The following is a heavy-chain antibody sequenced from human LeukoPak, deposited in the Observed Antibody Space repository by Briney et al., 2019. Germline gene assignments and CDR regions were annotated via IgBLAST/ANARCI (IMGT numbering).Heavy chain of an antibody. J-gene: IGHJ4*02. Sequence: GGSLRLSCVASGFTFNRNAMSWVRQAPGKGLEWVSGISASGGSTEYADSVKGRFTMSRDNSKNTVYLRMNSLRAEDTAIYYYAKDTYYFENWGQGTLVTVSP. CDR2: ISASGGST. V-gene: IGHV3-23*01. CDR1: GFTFNRNA. CDR3: AKDTYYFEN.